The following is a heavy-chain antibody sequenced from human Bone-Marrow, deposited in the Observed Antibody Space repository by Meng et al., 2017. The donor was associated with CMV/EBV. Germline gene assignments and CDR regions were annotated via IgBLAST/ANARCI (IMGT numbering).Heavy chain of an antibody. V-gene: IGHV1-2*02. CDR1: GYTFTGYY. D-gene: IGHD1-26*01. CDR2: INPNSGGT. CDR3: ARERARGATRRDFDY. Sequence: ASVKVSCKASGYTFTGYYMHWVRQAPGQGLEWMGWINPNSGGTNYAQKFQGRVTMTRDTSISTAYMELSRLDDTAVYYCARERARGATRRDFDYCGQGTLVTVSS. J-gene: IGHJ4*02.